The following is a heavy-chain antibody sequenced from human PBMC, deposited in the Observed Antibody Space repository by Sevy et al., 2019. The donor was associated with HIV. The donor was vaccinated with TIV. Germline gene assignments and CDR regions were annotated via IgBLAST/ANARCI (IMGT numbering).Heavy chain of an antibody. CDR2: FSFGCGRI. CDR3: AREGCTKPHDY. D-gene: IGHD2-8*01. V-gene: IGHV3-23*01. Sequence: GGSLRLSCAASGFTFSKYSMSWVRQAPGKGLEWVSTFSFGCGRINYADSVKGRFTIPRDDSKNTLYLQMNSLRAGDTAVYYCAREGCTKPHDYWGQGTLVTVSS. CDR1: GFTFSKYS. J-gene: IGHJ4*02.